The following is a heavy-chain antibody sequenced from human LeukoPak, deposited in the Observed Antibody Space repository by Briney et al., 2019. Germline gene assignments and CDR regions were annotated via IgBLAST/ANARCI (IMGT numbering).Heavy chain of an antibody. V-gene: IGHV4-59*01. CDR2: IYYSGST. Sequence: PSETLSLTCTVSGGSISSYYWNWIRQPPGKGLEWIGYIYYSGSTNYNPSLKSRVTISVDTSKNQFSLKLSSVTAADTAVYYCASFSGSFTSFDYWGQGTLVTVSS. CDR1: GGSISSYY. CDR3: ASFSGSFTSFDY. D-gene: IGHD1-26*01. J-gene: IGHJ4*02.